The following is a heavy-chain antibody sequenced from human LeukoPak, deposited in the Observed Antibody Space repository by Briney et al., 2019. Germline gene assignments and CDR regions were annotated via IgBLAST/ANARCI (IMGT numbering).Heavy chain of an antibody. D-gene: IGHD6-19*01. CDR2: IYYSGST. V-gene: IGHV4-39*01. CDR3: ASEYSSGWNYYYYGMDV. J-gene: IGHJ6*02. Sequence: SATLSLTCTVSGGSISSSSYYWGWIRQPPGKGLEWIGSIYYSGSTYYNPSLKSRVTISVDTSKNQFSLKLSSVTAADTAVYYCASEYSSGWNYYYYGMDVWGQGTTVTVSS. CDR1: GGSISSSSYY.